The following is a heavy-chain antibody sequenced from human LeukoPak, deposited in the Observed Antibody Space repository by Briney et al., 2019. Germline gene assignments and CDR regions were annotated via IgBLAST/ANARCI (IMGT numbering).Heavy chain of an antibody. CDR1: GFTFSTYW. CDR2: IHGVDGRT. Sequence: GGSLRLSCAGSGFTFSTYWMHWVRQAPGKGLVWVSRIHGVDGRTSYADSVKGRFTISGDNAKNTVYLQMNNLRAEDTAVYYCARESTVGPIQTDAFDFWGQGTMVTVSS. V-gene: IGHV3-74*01. J-gene: IGHJ3*01. CDR3: ARESTVGPIQTDAFDF. D-gene: IGHD1-26*01.